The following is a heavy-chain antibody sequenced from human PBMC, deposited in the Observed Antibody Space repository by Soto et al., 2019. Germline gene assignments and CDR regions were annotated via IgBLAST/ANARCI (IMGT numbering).Heavy chain of an antibody. CDR1: GGSISSGGYY. CDR2: IYTSGTT. D-gene: IGHD6-6*01. Sequence: TLSLTCTVSGGSISSGGYYWSWIRQRPGQGLEWIGYIYTSGTTYYSPSLQSRVAILLDASKNQISLKLNSVTAADTAVYYCARDLQFVSDMGGSYYYYMDVWGQGTTVTVSS. V-gene: IGHV4-31*03. J-gene: IGHJ6*03. CDR3: ARDLQFVSDMGGSYYYYMDV.